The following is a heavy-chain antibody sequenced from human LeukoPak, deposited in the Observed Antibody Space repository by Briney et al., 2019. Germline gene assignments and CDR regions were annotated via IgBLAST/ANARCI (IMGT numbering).Heavy chain of an antibody. CDR1: GGTFSNDA. D-gene: IGHD6-19*01. J-gene: IGHJ4*02. CDR3: ARAAGYSSGWYLD. Sequence: GASVKVSCKASGGTFSNDAISWVRQAPGQGLEWMGWISAYNGNTNYAQKLQGRVTMTTDTSTSTAYMELRSLRSDDTAVYYCARAAGYSSGWYLDWGQGTLVTVSS. V-gene: IGHV1-18*01. CDR2: ISAYNGNT.